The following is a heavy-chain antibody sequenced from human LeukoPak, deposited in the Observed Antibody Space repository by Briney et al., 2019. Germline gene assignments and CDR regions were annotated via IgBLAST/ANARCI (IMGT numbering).Heavy chain of an antibody. CDR1: GGSISSGDYY. D-gene: IGHD3-10*01. V-gene: IGHV4-30-4*01. CDR3: ARVDWFGANTSNFDY. Sequence: SETLSLTCTVSGGSISSGDYYWSWIRQPPGKGLEWIEYIYYSGSTYYNPSLKSRVTISVDTSKNQFSLKLSSVTAADTAVYYCARVDWFGANTSNFDYWGQGTLVTVSS. J-gene: IGHJ4*02. CDR2: IYYSGST.